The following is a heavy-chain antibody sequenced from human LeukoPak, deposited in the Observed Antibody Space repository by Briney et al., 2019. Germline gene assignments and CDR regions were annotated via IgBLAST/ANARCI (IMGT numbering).Heavy chain of an antibody. D-gene: IGHD2-2*01. J-gene: IGHJ4*02. Sequence: PGGSLRLSCAASGFTFDDYAMHWVRQAPGKGLEWVSGISWNSGSIGYADSVKGRFTISRDNAKNSLYLQMNSLRAEDTAVYYCARGGRAMTDYWGQGTLVTVSS. V-gene: IGHV3-9*01. CDR2: ISWNSGSI. CDR3: ARGGRAMTDY. CDR1: GFTFDDYA.